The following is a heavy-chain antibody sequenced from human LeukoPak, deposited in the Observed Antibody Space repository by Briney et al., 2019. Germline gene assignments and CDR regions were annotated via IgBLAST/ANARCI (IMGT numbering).Heavy chain of an antibody. Sequence: ASVKVSCKASGYDLINYAISWVRQAPGQGPECLGWRSIYNGNTDYKLQGRVTMTTDTSTSTAYMEVRSLRSDDTAVYYCARGGPFPSSSSSREYYLDYWGQGTLVTVSS. CDR1: GYDLINYA. CDR2: RSIYNGNT. V-gene: IGHV1-18*01. CDR3: ARGGPFPSSSSSREYYLDY. J-gene: IGHJ4*02. D-gene: IGHD6-6*01.